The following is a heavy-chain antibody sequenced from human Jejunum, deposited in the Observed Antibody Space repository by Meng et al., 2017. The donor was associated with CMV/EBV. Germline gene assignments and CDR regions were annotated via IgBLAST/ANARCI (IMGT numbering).Heavy chain of an antibody. V-gene: IGHV3-30*02. D-gene: IGHD2-2*02. J-gene: IGHJ3*01. CDR3: AKGVRYCSSGNCYTGDAFDL. CDR1: YG. Sequence: YGMHWVRQAPGKGLEWLTFVQYDGNKKSYANSVKGRFTISRDNSKSTLDLQMNSLRAEDTAVYFCAKGVRYCSSGNCYTGDAFDLWGQGTRVTVSS. CDR2: VQYDGNKK.